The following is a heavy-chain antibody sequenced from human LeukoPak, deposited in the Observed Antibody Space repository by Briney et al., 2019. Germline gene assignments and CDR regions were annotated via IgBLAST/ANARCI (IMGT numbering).Heavy chain of an antibody. D-gene: IGHD3-10*01. Sequence: GRSLRLSCAASGFTFSSYSMNWVRQAPGKGLEWVSSISSSSSYIYYADSVKGRFTISRDNAKNSLYLQMNSLRAEDTAVYYCAREFGELLFFDYWGQGTLVTVSS. CDR1: GFTFSSYS. CDR3: AREFGELLFFDY. V-gene: IGHV3-21*01. CDR2: ISSSSSYI. J-gene: IGHJ4*02.